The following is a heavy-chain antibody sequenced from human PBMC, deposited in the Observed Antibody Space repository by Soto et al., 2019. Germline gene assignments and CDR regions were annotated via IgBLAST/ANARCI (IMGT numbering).Heavy chain of an antibody. CDR3: AYYYDSSGLLD. V-gene: IGHV1-18*01. J-gene: IGHJ4*02. CDR2: ISAYNGNT. D-gene: IGHD3-22*01. CDR1: GYTFTSYG. Sequence: QVQLVQSGAEVKKPGASVKVSCKASGYTFTSYGISWVRQAPGQGLEWMGWISAYNGNTNYAQKLQGRVTMTTDTPTSTAHMELRSLRSDDTAVYYCAYYYDSSGLLDWGQGTQVTVSS.